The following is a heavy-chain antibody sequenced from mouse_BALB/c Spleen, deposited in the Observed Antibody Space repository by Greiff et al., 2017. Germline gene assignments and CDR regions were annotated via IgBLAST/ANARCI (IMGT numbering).Heavy chain of an antibody. Sequence: EVKLVESGGGLVKPGGSLKLSCAASGFTFSSYAMSWVRQTPEKRLEWVASISSGGSTYYPDSVKGRFTISRDNARNILYLQMSSLRSEDTAMYYCARGRDYRYAMDYWGQGTSVTVSS. J-gene: IGHJ4*01. CDR1: GFTFSSYA. CDR2: ISSGGST. CDR3: ARGRDYRYAMDY. D-gene: IGHD5-5*01. V-gene: IGHV5-6-5*01.